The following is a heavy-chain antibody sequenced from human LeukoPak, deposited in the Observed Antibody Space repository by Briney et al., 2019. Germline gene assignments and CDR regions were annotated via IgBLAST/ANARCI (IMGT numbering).Heavy chain of an antibody. V-gene: IGHV4-39*01. CDR2: IYYSGST. Sequence: SETLSLTCTVSGGSISSSSYYWGWIRQPPGKGLEWIGSIYYSGSTYYNPSLKSRVTISVDTFKNQFSLKLSSVTAADTVVYYCASPGGPTHYDVDIVAHFDYWGQGALVTVSS. J-gene: IGHJ4*02. CDR1: GGSISSSSYY. D-gene: IGHD5-12*01. CDR3: ASPGGPTHYDVDIVAHFDY.